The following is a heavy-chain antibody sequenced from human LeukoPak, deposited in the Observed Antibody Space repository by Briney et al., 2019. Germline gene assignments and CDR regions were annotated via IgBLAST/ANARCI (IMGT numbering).Heavy chain of an antibody. CDR2: IWYGGSNK. CDR3: ARTPVGIAARPSFDY. V-gene: IGHV3-33*08. D-gene: IGHD6-6*01. CDR1: GFTFSSYG. Sequence: PGGSLRLSCAASGFTFSSYGMHWVRQAPGKGLEWVAVIWYGGSNKYYADSVKGRFTISRDNSKNTLYLQMNSLRAEDTAVYYCARTPVGIAARPSFDYWGQGTLVTVSS. J-gene: IGHJ4*02.